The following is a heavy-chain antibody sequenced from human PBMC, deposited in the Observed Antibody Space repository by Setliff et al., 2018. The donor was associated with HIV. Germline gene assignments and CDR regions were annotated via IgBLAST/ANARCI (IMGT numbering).Heavy chain of an antibody. V-gene: IGHV4-61*02. J-gene: IGHJ5*02. CDR1: GDSINSGSYY. D-gene: IGHD6-19*01. Sequence: SETLSLTCTVSGDSINSGSYYWSWIRQPAGKGLEWIGRIRTSGSTNYNPSLRSRVTMSLDTSKNNFSLKLSSVTAADTAVYYCAKDIPGPAINSGRIKNWFDPWGEGTLVTVSS. CDR3: AKDIPGPAINSGRIKNWFDP. CDR2: IRTSGST.